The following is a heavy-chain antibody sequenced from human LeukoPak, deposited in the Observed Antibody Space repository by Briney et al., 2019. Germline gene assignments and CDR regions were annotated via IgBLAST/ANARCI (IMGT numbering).Heavy chain of an antibody. D-gene: IGHD3-3*01. V-gene: IGHV3-23*01. CDR1: GFTFSSYA. CDR2: ISGSGGST. Sequence: GRSLRLSCAASGFTFSSYAMSWVRQAPGKGLEWVSAISGSGGSTYYADSVKGRFTTSRDNSKNTLYLQMNSLRAEDTAVYYCAKEVRIFGVVPDMDVWGKGTTVTVPS. CDR3: AKEVRIFGVVPDMDV. J-gene: IGHJ6*03.